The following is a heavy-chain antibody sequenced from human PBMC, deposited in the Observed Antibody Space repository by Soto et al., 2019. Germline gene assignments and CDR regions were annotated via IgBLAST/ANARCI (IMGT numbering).Heavy chain of an antibody. J-gene: IGHJ2*01. CDR1: GDSISSGAYY. CDR2: IYYSGNT. V-gene: IGHV4-31*03. D-gene: IGHD3-22*01. Sequence: SETLSLTCTVSGDSISSGAYYWSWIRQHPGKGLEWIGYIYYSGNTYYNPSLKSRVIISVDTSKNQFSLKLSSVTAADTAVYYCARVSTMIAERYFDLWGRGTLVTVSS. CDR3: ARVSTMIAERYFDL.